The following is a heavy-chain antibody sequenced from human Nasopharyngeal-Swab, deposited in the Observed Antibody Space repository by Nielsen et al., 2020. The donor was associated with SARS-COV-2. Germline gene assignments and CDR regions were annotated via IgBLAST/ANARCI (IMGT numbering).Heavy chain of an antibody. CDR2: INSDGSST. V-gene: IGHV3-74*01. J-gene: IGHJ4*02. CDR3: ARDEITMIAAFDY. D-gene: IGHD3-22*01. Sequence: VRRCPGKGLVWVSRINSDGSSTSYADSVKGRFTISRDSAKNTLYLQMNSLRAEDTAVYYCARDEITMIAAFDYWGQGTLVTVSS.